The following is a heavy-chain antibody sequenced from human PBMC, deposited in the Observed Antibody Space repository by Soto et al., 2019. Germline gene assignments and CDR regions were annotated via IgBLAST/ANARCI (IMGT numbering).Heavy chain of an antibody. CDR3: ARGRAGEYYYGMDV. Sequence: QVQLVESGGGVVQPGRSLRLSCAASGFTFSSYGMHWFRQAPGKGLVWVAVIWYDGSNKYYADSVKGRFTISRDNSKNTLYLQMNSLRAEDTAVYYCARGRAGEYYYGMDVWGQGTTVTVSS. D-gene: IGHD3-10*01. CDR1: GFTFSSYG. V-gene: IGHV3-33*01. CDR2: IWYDGSNK. J-gene: IGHJ6*01.